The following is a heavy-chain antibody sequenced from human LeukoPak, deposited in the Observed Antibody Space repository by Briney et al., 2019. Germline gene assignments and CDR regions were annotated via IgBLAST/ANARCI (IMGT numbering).Heavy chain of an antibody. CDR1: GFTFTRYW. D-gene: IGHD3-16*01. CDR3: ARGGSYGDY. CDR2: VNPDGSST. J-gene: IGHJ4*02. Sequence: GGSLRLPCAASGFTFTRYWMHWVRQAPGKGLVWVSRVNPDGSSTTYGDSVKGRFTSSRDNAKNTLYLQMNSLRVEDTAVYYCARGGSYGDYWGQGILVTVSS. V-gene: IGHV3-74*01.